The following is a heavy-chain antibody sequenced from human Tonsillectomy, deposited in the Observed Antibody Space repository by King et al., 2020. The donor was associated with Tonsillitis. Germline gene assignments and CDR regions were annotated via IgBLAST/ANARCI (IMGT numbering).Heavy chain of an antibody. V-gene: IGHV3-23*04. D-gene: IGHD3-10*02. J-gene: IGHJ2*01. CDR2: ISGSGGST. Sequence: VQLVESGGGLVQPGGSLRLSCAASGFTFSSYAMSWVRQAPGKGLEWVSAISGSGGSTYYADSVKGRFTISRDNSKNTLYLQMNSLRAEDTAVYYCAKDDHSDALFGEFGYWSFDLWGRGTLVTVSS. CDR1: GFTFSSYA. CDR3: AKDDHSDALFGEFGYWSFDL.